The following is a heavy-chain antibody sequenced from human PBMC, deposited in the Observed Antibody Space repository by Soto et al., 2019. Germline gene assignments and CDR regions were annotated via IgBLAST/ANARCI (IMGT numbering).Heavy chain of an antibody. CDR1: QFPFDVYS. V-gene: IGHV3-48*02. CDR3: ARDRGSSGMFELDV. CDR2: IRHTTSAT. J-gene: IGHJ3*01. D-gene: IGHD6-19*01. Sequence: GESLKISCVASQFPFDVYSMHWVRQAPGKGLEWVSYIRHTTSATFYADAVKGRFTISRDNRKNSLFLQMNSLRDDDTGVYFCARDRGSSGMFELDVWGPWTLVTVSS.